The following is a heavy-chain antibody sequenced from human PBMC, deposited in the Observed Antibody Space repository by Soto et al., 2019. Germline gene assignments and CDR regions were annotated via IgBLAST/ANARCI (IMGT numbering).Heavy chain of an antibody. CDR1: GFTFSTYS. Sequence: KTGGSLRLSCAASGFTFSTYSMNWVRQAPGKXLEWVSSISSSGTYIHYADSLKGRFTISRDNAKNSLYLQMISLRAGGTAVYYCSRDPSDCSSTSCWGYYALDVWGQGTTVTVSS. V-gene: IGHV3-21*01. CDR2: ISSSGTYI. J-gene: IGHJ6*02. D-gene: IGHD2-2*01. CDR3: SRDPSDCSSTSCWGYYALDV.